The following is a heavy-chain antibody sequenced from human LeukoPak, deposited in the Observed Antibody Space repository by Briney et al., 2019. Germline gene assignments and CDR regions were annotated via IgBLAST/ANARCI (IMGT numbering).Heavy chain of an antibody. J-gene: IGHJ4*02. Sequence: GTSLRLSCAASGFTFSNYGMHWVRQAPGKGLEWVVGIWYDGGYKYYADSVKGRFTISRDNSKNTLFLQMDSLRAEDTAVYYCARNYYDSSGYQEATFNYWGQGTLVTVSS. V-gene: IGHV3-33*01. CDR3: ARNYYDSSGYQEATFNY. D-gene: IGHD3-22*01. CDR1: GFTFSNYG. CDR2: IWYDGGYK.